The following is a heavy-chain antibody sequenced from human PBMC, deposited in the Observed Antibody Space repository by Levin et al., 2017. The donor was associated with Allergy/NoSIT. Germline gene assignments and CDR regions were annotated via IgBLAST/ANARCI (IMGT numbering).Heavy chain of an antibody. CDR1: GGSFSGYY. J-gene: IGHJ4*02. CDR3: ARGEGATLYYFDY. V-gene: IGHV4-34*01. CDR2: INHSGST. D-gene: IGHD1-26*01. Sequence: SETLSLTCAVYGGSFSGYYWSWIRQPPGKGLEWIGEINHSGSTNYNPSLKSRVTISVDTSKNQFSLKLSSVTAADTAVYYCARGEGATLYYFDYWGQGTLVTVSS.